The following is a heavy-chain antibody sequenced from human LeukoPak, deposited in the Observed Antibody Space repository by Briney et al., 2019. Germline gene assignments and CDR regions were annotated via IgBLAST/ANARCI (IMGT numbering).Heavy chain of an antibody. CDR2: IIPIFGTA. CDR3: ARAPPHYYDSDVPFDY. V-gene: IGHV1-69*13. D-gene: IGHD3-22*01. J-gene: IGHJ4*02. CDR1: GGTFSSYA. Sequence: SVKVSCKASGGTFSSYAISWVRQAPGQGLEWMGGIIPIFGTANYAQKFQGRVTITADESTSTAYMELSSLRSEDTAVYYCARAPPHYYDSDVPFDYWGQGTLVTVSS.